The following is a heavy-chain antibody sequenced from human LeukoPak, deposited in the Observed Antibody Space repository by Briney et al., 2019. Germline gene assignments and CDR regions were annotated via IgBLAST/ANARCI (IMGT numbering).Heavy chain of an antibody. CDR1: GFTFSSYA. CDR2: IHGSGST. V-gene: IGHV3-23*01. J-gene: IGHJ4*02. Sequence: GGSLRLSCAASGFTFSSYAMNWVRQAPGKGLEWVSVIHGSGSTYYAASVRGRFTISRDNSKNTLYLQMNSLRAEDTAVYYCAKDRTHDALTGRSPFDYWGQGTLVTVSS. D-gene: IGHD3-9*01. CDR3: AKDRTHDALTGRSPFDY.